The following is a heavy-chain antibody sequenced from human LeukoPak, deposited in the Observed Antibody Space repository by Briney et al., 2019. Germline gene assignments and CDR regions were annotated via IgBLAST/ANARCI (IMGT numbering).Heavy chain of an antibody. D-gene: IGHD3-22*01. CDR2: INSDGSST. Sequence: GGSLRLSCAASGFTFSALWMHWVRQAPGKGLVWVSRINSDGSSTTYADSVKGRFTVSRDNAKNTLCLQMDSLRAEDSAVYYCARGLVHDTSGYYSDYWGQGILVTVSS. CDR1: GFTFSALW. V-gene: IGHV3-74*01. J-gene: IGHJ4*02. CDR3: ARGLVHDTSGYYSDY.